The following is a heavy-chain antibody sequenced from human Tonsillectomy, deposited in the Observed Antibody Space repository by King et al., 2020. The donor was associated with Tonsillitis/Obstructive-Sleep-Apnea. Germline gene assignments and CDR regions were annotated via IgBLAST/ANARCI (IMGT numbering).Heavy chain of an antibody. CDR1: GFTFSSYA. V-gene: IGHV3-23*04. D-gene: IGHD5-12*01. J-gene: IGHJ3*02. Sequence: VQLVESGGGLVQPGGSLRLSCAASGFTFSSYAMSWVRQPPWKGLEGVSAISGSGCSTYYADSVKGRFTISRDNSKNTLYLQMNSLRAEDTAVYYCAKDSHHSGYGLDAFDIWGQGTMVTVSS. CDR2: ISGSGCST. CDR3: AKDSHHSGYGLDAFDI.